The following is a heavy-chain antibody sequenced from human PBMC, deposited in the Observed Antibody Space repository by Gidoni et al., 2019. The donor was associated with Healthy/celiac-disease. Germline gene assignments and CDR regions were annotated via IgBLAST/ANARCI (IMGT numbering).Heavy chain of an antibody. J-gene: IGHJ5*02. D-gene: IGHD6-13*01. CDR2: TYYRSKWYN. V-gene: IGHV6-1*01. Sequence: QVQLQQSGPGLVQPSQTPSPTCAISGVSASSNSAAWNWIRQSLSRGLEWLGRTYYRSKWYNDYAVSMKSRITINPDTSKNQFSLQLNSVTPEDTAVYYCARETGDSSSWYRANWFDPWGQGTLVTVSS. CDR1: GVSASSNSAA. CDR3: ARETGDSSSWYRANWFDP.